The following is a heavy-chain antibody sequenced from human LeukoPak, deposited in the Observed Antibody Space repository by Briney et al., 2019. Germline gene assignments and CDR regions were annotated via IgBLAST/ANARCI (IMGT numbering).Heavy chain of an antibody. J-gene: IGHJ4*02. CDR2: INSDGSWT. V-gene: IGHV3-74*01. Sequence: GGSLRLSCAASGFTFSSYSMNWVRQAPGKGLVWVSHINSDGSWTSYADSVKGRFTISRDSAKNTLYLQMNSLRAEDTAVYYCVSQDTSGYWGQGTLVTVSS. D-gene: IGHD2-15*01. CDR1: GFTFSSYS. CDR3: VSQDTSGY.